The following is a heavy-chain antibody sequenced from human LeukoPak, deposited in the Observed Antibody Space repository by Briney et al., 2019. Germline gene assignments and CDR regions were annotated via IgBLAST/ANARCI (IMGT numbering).Heavy chain of an antibody. CDR2: ISGSGGST. V-gene: IGHV3-23*01. J-gene: IGHJ4*02. CDR1: VFTFSSYA. D-gene: IGHD2-2*02. CDR3: AKGEDCSSTSCYTPDY. Sequence: PGGSLRLSCAASVFTFSSYAMSWVRQAPGKGLEWVSAISGSGGSTYYADSVKGRFTISRDNSKNTLYLQMNSLRAEDTAVYYCAKGEDCSSTSCYTPDYWGQGTLVTVSS.